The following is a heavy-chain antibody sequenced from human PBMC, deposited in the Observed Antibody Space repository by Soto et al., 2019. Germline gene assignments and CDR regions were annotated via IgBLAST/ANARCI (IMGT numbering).Heavy chain of an antibody. CDR3: ARGRYSLTGRCFPNWFDS. V-gene: IGHV4-30-4*01. J-gene: IGHJ5*01. CDR2: IYKSTTT. D-gene: IGHD5-12*01. CDR1: GDSISTVDYF. Sequence: SETLSLTCSVSGDSISTVDYFWAWIRQPPGQALEYIGYIYKSTTTYYNPSFESRVAISLDTSKSQFSLNVTSVTAADTAVYFCARGRYSLTGRCFPNWFDSWGQGTLVTVSS.